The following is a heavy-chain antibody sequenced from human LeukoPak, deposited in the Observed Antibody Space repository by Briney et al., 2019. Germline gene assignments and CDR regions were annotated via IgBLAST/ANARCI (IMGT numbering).Heavy chain of an antibody. Sequence: SETLSLTCTVSDASISGYYWSWIRQPPGKGLDWIGSIHFSGSTNYNPSLRSRVTISVDTSKNQLSLKLSSVTAAGTAVYYCARDLGGIYFDYWGQGTLVTVSS. CDR2: IHFSGST. D-gene: IGHD1-26*01. CDR1: DASISGYY. J-gene: IGHJ4*02. CDR3: ARDLGGIYFDY. V-gene: IGHV4-59*01.